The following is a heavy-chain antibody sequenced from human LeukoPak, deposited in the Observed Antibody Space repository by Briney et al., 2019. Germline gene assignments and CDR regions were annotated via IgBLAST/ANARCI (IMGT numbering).Heavy chain of an antibody. CDR3: ARDSHYDILTGYPRYYLDY. CDR1: GGTFSSYA. CDR2: IIPIFGTA. J-gene: IGHJ4*02. V-gene: IGHV1-69*01. D-gene: IGHD3-9*01. Sequence: GSSVKVSCKASGGTFSSYAISWVRQAPGQGLEWMGGIIPIFGTANYAQKFQGRVTITADESTSTAYMELSSLRSEDTAVYYCARDSHYDILTGYPRYYLDYWGQGTLVTVSS.